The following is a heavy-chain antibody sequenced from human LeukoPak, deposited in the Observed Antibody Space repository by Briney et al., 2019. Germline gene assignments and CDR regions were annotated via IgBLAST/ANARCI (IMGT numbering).Heavy chain of an antibody. CDR2: IDPSDSYT. D-gene: IGHD4-11*01. V-gene: IGHV5-10-1*01. Sequence: GESLKISCKGSGYSFTSYRISWVRQMPGKGLEWMGRIDPSDSYTNYSPSFQGHVTISADKSISTAYLQWSSLKASDTAMYYCARRDYSNYGDYYGMDVWGQGTTVTVSS. J-gene: IGHJ6*02. CDR1: GYSFTSYR. CDR3: ARRDYSNYGDYYGMDV.